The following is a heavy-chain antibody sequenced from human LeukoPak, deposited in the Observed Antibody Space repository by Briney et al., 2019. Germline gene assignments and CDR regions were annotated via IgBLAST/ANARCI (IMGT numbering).Heavy chain of an antibody. CDR2: ISGSGGST. Sequence: GGSLRLSCAASGFTFSSYAMSWVRQAPGKGLEWVSAISGSGGSTYYADSVKGRFTISRDNSKNTLYLQMNSLRAEDTAVYYCTRDCSSTSCYDDYYYGMDVWGQGTTVTVSS. D-gene: IGHD2-2*01. V-gene: IGHV3-23*01. J-gene: IGHJ6*02. CDR3: TRDCSSTSCYDDYYYGMDV. CDR1: GFTFSSYA.